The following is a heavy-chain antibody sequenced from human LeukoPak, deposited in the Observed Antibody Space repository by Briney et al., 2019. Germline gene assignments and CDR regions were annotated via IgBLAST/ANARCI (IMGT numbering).Heavy chain of an antibody. J-gene: IGHJ4*02. D-gene: IGHD1-26*01. CDR1: GFTFDDYA. V-gene: IGHV3-9*01. CDR2: ISWNSGSI. CDR3: AKTPGWELLYYFDY. Sequence: GRSLRLSCAASGFTFDDYAMHWVRQAPGKGLEGVSGISWNSGSIGYADSVKGRFTISRDNAKNSLYLQMNSLRAEDTALYYCAKTPGWELLYYFDYWGQGTLVTVSS.